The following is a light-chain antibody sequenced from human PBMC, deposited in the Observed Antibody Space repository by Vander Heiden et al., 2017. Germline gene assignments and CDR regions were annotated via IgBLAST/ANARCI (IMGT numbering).Light chain of an antibody. CDR3: QSYDSSLSGWV. CDR1: SSNIGAGYD. CDR2: GNS. Sequence: QSVLTQPPSVSGAPGQRVTISCTVSSSNIGAGYDVHWYQQLPGTAPKLLIYGNSNRPSGVPDRFSGSKSGTSASLAITGLQAEDEADYYCQSYDSSLSGWVFGGGTKLTFL. V-gene: IGLV1-40*01. J-gene: IGLJ3*02.